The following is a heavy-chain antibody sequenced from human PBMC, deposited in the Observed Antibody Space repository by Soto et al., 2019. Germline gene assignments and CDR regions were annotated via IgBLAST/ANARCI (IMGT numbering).Heavy chain of an antibody. CDR3: ARDPEVCSSTNCHFDY. V-gene: IGHV1-46*01. J-gene: IGHJ4*02. CDR1: GYTFISNY. D-gene: IGHD2-2*01. Sequence: QVQLVQSGAEVKKPGASVKISCKASGYTFISNYVYWVRQAPGQGLEWMGIINPRGASTSYAQKSQGRVTMTSDTSTSTVYMDLSSLTSDDTAVYYCARDPEVCSSTNCHFDYWGQGALVTVSS. CDR2: INPRGAST.